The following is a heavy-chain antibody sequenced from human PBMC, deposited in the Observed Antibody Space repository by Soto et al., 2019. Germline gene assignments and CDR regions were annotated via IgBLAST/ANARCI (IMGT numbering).Heavy chain of an antibody. V-gene: IGHV3-21*01. Sequence: GGSLRLSCAASGFTFSSYSMNWVRQAPGKGLEWVSSISSSSSYIYYADSVKGRFTISRDNAKNSLYLQMNSLRAQDTAVYYCARDHIFTSTCMDVWGQGTTVTVSS. CDR2: ISSSSSYI. CDR3: ARDHIFTSTCMDV. J-gene: IGHJ6*02. CDR1: GFTFSSYS. D-gene: IGHD2-2*01.